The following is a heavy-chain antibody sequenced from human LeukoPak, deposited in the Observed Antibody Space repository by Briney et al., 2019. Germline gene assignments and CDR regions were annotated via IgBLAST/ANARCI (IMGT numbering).Heavy chain of an antibody. CDR2: IQYDGRKK. Sequence: GGSLRLSCAASGFTFSSYGMHWVRQAPGKGLEWVAFIQYDGRKKLCGDSVKGRCTISRDTSNNTIYLQMDSLRPEDTAVYYCAKENGNFLTPDCWGQGTLVTVSS. CDR1: GFTFSSYG. CDR3: AKENGNFLTPDC. D-gene: IGHD4-23*01. J-gene: IGHJ4*02. V-gene: IGHV3-30*02.